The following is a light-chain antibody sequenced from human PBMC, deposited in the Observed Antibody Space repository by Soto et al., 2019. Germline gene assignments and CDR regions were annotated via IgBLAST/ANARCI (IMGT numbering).Light chain of an antibody. Sequence: QSALTQPASVSGSPGQSITISCTGTSSDVGSYNFVSWYQQHPGKAPKLMIYEGSKRPSGVSNRFSGSKSGNTASLTISGLQAEDEADYYCCSYAGSSTFAVFGGGTQLTVL. CDR2: EGS. J-gene: IGLJ7*01. CDR3: CSYAGSSTFAV. V-gene: IGLV2-23*03. CDR1: SSDVGSYNF.